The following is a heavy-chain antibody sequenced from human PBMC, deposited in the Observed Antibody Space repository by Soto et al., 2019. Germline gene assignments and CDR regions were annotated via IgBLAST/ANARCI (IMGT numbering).Heavy chain of an antibody. CDR1: GYTFTSYD. J-gene: IGHJ5*02. Sequence: QVQLVQSGAEVKKPGASVKVSCKASGYTFTSYDNNWVRQATEQELEWMGWMNHNSGNTGYAQKFQGRVTMTRNTSISTAYMELSSLRSEDTAVYYCARSGSGSYDWFDPWGQGTLVTVSS. CDR2: MNHNSGNT. D-gene: IGHD3-10*01. V-gene: IGHV1-8*01. CDR3: ARSGSGSYDWFDP.